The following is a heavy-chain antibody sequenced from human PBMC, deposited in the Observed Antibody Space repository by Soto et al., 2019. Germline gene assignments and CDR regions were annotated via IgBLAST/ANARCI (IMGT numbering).Heavy chain of an antibody. Sequence: QVQLVQSGAEVKKPGASVKVSCKASGYTFTSYVISWVRQAHGQGLEWMGGISAYNGNTNYAQKLQGRVTMTTDTSTSTAYMELRSLRSDDTAVYYCVVAAQPYYFDYWGQGTLVTVSS. CDR1: GYTFTSYV. D-gene: IGHD2-15*01. V-gene: IGHV1-18*01. CDR3: VVAAQPYYFDY. J-gene: IGHJ4*02. CDR2: ISAYNGNT.